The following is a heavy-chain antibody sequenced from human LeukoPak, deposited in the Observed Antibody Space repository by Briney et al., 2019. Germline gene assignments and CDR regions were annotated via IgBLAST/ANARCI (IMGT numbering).Heavy chain of an antibody. CDR3: ARDGFVVVPAAKTFDY. CDR2: INHSGST. CDR1: GGSFSGYY. D-gene: IGHD2-2*01. V-gene: IGHV4-34*01. J-gene: IGHJ4*02. Sequence: SETLSLTCAVYGGSFSGYYWSWIRQPPGKGLEWIGEINHSGSTNYNPSLKSRVTISVDTSKNQFSLKLSSVTAADTAVYYCARDGFVVVPAAKTFDYRGQGTLVTVSS.